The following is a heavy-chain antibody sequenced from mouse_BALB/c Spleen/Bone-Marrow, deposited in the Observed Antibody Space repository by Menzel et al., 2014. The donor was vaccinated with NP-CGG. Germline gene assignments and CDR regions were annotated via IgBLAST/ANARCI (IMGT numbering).Heavy chain of an antibody. D-gene: IGHD1-1*01. CDR1: GYTFTNNW. CDR2: IYPSDSYT. V-gene: IGHV1S126*01. Sequence: VKLVESGAELVRPGASVKLSCKASGYTFTNNWINWVKQRPGQGLEWIGNIYPSDSYTNYNQKFKDKATLTVDKSSSTAYMQLSSPTSEDFAVYYCTRGSSYVGYAMDYWGQGTSVTVSS. CDR3: TRGSSYVGYAMDY. J-gene: IGHJ4*01.